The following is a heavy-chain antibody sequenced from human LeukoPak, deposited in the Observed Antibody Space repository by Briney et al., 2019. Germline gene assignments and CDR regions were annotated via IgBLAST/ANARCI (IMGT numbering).Heavy chain of an antibody. CDR1: GGSISSYY. Sequence: SETLCLTCTVSGGSISSYYWSWIRQPPGKGLEWIANIFYSGNTNYNPSLKSRVTISVDTSKNQFSLKLSSVTAADTAVYYCATDNSYGSGSYYTWGQGNLVTVSS. D-gene: IGHD3-10*01. J-gene: IGHJ4*02. V-gene: IGHV4-59*01. CDR3: ATDNSYGSGSYYT. CDR2: IFYSGNT.